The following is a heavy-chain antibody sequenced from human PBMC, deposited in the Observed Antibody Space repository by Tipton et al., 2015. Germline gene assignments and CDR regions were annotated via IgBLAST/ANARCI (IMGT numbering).Heavy chain of an antibody. CDR3: ARGGLVAAFDI. J-gene: IGHJ3*02. CDR2: LNSDGSTT. Sequence: SLRLSCAASGFTFSSYWMHWVRQAPGKGLVWVSRLNSDGSTTSYAESVKGRFTISRDNAKNTLYLQMNSLRVEDTAVYYCARGGLVAAFDIWGQGTMVTVSS. V-gene: IGHV3-74*01. CDR1: GFTFSSYW.